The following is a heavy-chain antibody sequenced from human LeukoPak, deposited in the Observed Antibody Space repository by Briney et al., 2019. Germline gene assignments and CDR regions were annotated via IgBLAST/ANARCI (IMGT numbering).Heavy chain of an antibody. Sequence: GGSLRLSCIASGKTLSSYWMHWVRQAPGQGLVWVARMSGDGTITRYADSVKGRFTISRDNSKNTAYLQLNSLRVEDTAVYFCARDPLVEMATRDYWGLGTLVTVSS. D-gene: IGHD1-14*01. CDR3: ARDPLVEMATRDY. V-gene: IGHV3-74*01. CDR1: GKTLSSYW. J-gene: IGHJ4*02. CDR2: MSGDGTIT.